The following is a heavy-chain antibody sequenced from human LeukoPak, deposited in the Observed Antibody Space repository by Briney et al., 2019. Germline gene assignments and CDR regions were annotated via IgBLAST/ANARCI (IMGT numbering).Heavy chain of an antibody. Sequence: SETLSLTCSVSGASINSYYWNWIRQPPGKGLEWIGNTYNSESTNYNPSLKSRVTISLDTSKNQFSLKMSSVTAADTAVYYCARVDGSADYWGQGTLVTVSS. J-gene: IGHJ4*02. CDR2: TYNSEST. CDR3: ARVDGSADY. D-gene: IGHD1-26*01. CDR1: GASINSYY. V-gene: IGHV4-59*01.